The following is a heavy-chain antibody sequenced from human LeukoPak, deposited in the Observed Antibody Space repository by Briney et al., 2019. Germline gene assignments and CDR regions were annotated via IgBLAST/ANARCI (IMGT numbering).Heavy chain of an antibody. Sequence: GGSLRLSCAASGFIFTSYSMNWVRQAPGKGLEWISYISSSSSTIYYADSVRGLFTISRDNAKNSLYLQMNSLRAEDTAVYYCARGFHRYNYDSGAYSVYWGQGTLVTVSS. V-gene: IGHV3-48*01. J-gene: IGHJ4*02. CDR2: ISSSSSTI. D-gene: IGHD3-22*01. CDR1: GFIFTSYS. CDR3: ARGFHRYNYDSGAYSVY.